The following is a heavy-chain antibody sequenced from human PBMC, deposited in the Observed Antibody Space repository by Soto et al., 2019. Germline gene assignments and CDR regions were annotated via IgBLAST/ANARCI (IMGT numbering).Heavy chain of an antibody. CDR3: ARHHDAGYYFDS. CDR2: VYKSGGT. J-gene: IGHJ4*02. V-gene: IGHV4-39*01. Sequence: QLQLQESGPGLVKPSETLSLTCSVSGGSISSSTYYWVWIRQSPGKGLEWIGRVYKSGGTYYNPSLKSRVSMSVDTPNNQFSLKINSVTAADTALYYCARHHDAGYYFDSWGQGILVTVSS. CDR1: GGSISSSTYY.